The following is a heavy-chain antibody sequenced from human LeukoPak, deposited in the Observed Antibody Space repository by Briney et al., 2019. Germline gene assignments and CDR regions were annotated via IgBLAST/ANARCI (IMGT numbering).Heavy chain of an antibody. Sequence: SETLSLTCTVSGGSISSYYWSWIRQPPGKGLEWIGYIYYSGSTNYNPSLKSRVTISVDTSKNQFSLKLSSVTAADAAVYYCARHAGVFWSGYRDYWGQGTLVTVSS. CDR1: GGSISSYY. CDR2: IYYSGST. D-gene: IGHD3-3*01. J-gene: IGHJ4*02. CDR3: ARHAGVFWSGYRDY. V-gene: IGHV4-59*01.